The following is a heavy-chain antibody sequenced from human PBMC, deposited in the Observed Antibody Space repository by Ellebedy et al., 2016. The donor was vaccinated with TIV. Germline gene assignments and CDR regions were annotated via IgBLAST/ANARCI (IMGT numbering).Heavy chain of an antibody. V-gene: IGHV1-2*02. D-gene: IGHD2-21*02. CDR3: ARGGAYCGGDCYWDYFDY. J-gene: IGHJ4*02. Sequence: ASVKVSCXASGYTFTGYYMHWVRQAPGQGLEWMGWINPNSGGTNYAQKFQGGVTMTRDTSISTAYMELSRLRSDDTAVYYCARGGAYCGGDCYWDYFDYWGQGTLVTVSS. CDR1: GYTFTGYY. CDR2: INPNSGGT.